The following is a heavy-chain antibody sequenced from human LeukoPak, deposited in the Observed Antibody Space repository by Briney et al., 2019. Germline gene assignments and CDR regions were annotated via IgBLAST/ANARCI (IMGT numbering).Heavy chain of an antibody. V-gene: IGHV1-2*02. CDR2: INPNSGDT. CDR3: ARDPKDDTSGYYYFDY. Sequence: ASVKVSCKASGYTFTDYYINWVRQAPGQGLEWMGWINPNSGDTNYAQKFQDRVTMTRDTSISTAYIELNLLRSDDTALYYCARDPKDDTSGYYYFDYWGQGTLVTVSS. J-gene: IGHJ4*02. D-gene: IGHD3-22*01. CDR1: GYTFTDYY.